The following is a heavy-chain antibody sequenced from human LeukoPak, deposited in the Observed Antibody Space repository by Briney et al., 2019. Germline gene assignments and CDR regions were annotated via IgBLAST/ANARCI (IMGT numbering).Heavy chain of an antibody. J-gene: IGHJ4*02. CDR2: IYYSGST. V-gene: IGHV4-59*01. CDR3: ARDIKGIFDY. CDR1: GGSLSSYY. D-gene: IGHD1-14*01. Sequence: PSETLSLTCTVSGGSLSSYYWSWIRQPPGKGLEWIGYIYYSGSTNYNPSLESRVTISVDTSKNQFSLKLSSVTAADTAVYYCARDIKGIFDYWGQGTLITVSS.